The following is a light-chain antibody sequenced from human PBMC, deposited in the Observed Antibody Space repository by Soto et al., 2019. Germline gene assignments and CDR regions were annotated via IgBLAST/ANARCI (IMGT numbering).Light chain of an antibody. Sequence: DIQMTQSPSSLSASVEDRSIITCRASQSISNHLNWYQQKPGKVPKLLIFAASSLQSGVPSRLSGSRSGPDFTLTISSLQPEDFATYYCQQSYSSPPTFGQGTKVDIK. CDR3: QQSYSSPPT. CDR2: AAS. CDR1: QSISNH. J-gene: IGKJ1*01. V-gene: IGKV1-39*01.